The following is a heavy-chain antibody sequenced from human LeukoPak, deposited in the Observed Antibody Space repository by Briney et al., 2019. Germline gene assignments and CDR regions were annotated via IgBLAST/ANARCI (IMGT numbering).Heavy chain of an antibody. V-gene: IGHV3-53*01. CDR3: ARDSSGPAF. CDR1: GFTFTSYS. D-gene: IGHD3-22*01. Sequence: GGSLRLSCAASGFTFTSYSMNWVRQAPGKGLEWVSVIYRSGGTFYSDSVKGRFTISRDYSKNTMYLQMNNLRADDTAVYYCARDSSGPAFWGQGTLVTVSS. J-gene: IGHJ4*02. CDR2: IYRSGGT.